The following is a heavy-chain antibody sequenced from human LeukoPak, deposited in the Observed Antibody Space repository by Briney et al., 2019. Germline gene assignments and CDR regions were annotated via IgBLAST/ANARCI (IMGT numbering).Heavy chain of an antibody. CDR2: ISSSSSYI. D-gene: IGHD5-18*01. J-gene: IGHJ3*02. V-gene: IGHV3-21*01. CDR1: GFTFSSYS. CDR3: AVIVRGYSYGQIGENDAFDI. Sequence: GGSLRLSCAASGFTFSSYSMNWVRQAPGKGLEWVSSISSSSSYIYYADSVKGRFTISRDNAKNSLYLQMNSLRAEDTAVYYCAVIVRGYSYGQIGENDAFDIWGQGTMVTVSS.